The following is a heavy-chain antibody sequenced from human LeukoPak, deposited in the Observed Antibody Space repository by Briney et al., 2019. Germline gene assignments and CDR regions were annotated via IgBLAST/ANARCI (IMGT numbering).Heavy chain of an antibody. CDR1: GFTFSSYG. D-gene: IGHD1-26*01. J-gene: IGHJ4*02. CDR2: ISYDESNK. Sequence: GGSLRLSCAASGFTFSSYGMHWVRQAPGKGLEWVAVISYDESNKYYADSVKGRFTISRDNSKNTLYLQMNSLRAEDTAVYYCAKGGSYYDYWGQGTLVAVSS. CDR3: AKGGSYYDY. V-gene: IGHV3-30*18.